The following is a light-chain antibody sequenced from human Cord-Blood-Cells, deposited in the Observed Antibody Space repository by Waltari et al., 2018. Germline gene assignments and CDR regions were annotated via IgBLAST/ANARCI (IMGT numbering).Light chain of an antibody. CDR3: CSYAGSYNVV. J-gene: IGLJ2*01. V-gene: IGLV2-11*01. CDR2: DVS. CDR1: SSDVGGYNY. Sequence: QSALTQPRSVSGSPGQSVTISCTGTSSDVGGYNYVSWYQQHPGKAPKLMIYDVSKRPSGVPDRFSGSKSGNTASLTISGLQAEDEADYYCCSYAGSYNVVFGGG.